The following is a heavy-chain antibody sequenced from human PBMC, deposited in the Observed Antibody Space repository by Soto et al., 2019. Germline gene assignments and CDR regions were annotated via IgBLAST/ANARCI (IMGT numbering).Heavy chain of an antibody. CDR1: GFTFSSYE. Sequence: GGSLRLSCAASGFTFSSYEMNWVRQAPGKGLEWVSYISSSGSTIYYADSVKGRFTISRDNSKNTLYLQMNSLRAEDTAVYYCAKDLGVSIAVAGQDHWGQGTLVTVSS. D-gene: IGHD6-19*01. V-gene: IGHV3-48*03. CDR3: AKDLGVSIAVAGQDH. CDR2: ISSSGSTI. J-gene: IGHJ4*02.